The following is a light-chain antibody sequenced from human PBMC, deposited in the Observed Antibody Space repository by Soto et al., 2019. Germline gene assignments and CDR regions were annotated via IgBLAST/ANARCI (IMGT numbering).Light chain of an antibody. J-gene: IGKJ4*01. CDR2: TAS. CDR1: QSISIY. CDR3: QQYNNWPPLT. Sequence: DIQMTQSPSSLSASVGDRVTITCRASQSISIYLNWYQQKPGKAPKVLIYTASSLQSGVPSRFSGIGSGTDFTLSISSLQSEDFAVYYCQQYNNWPPLTFGGGTKVEIK. V-gene: IGKV1-39*01.